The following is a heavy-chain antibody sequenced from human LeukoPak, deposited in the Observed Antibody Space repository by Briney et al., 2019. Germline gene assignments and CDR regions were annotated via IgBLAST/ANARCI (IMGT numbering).Heavy chain of an antibody. CDR3: ARLADY. Sequence: GGSLRLSCAVSGFTFSSYWMSWVRQAPGKGLEWVANIKQDGSEKYYVDSVRGRFTISRDNAKNSLYLQMNSLRAEDTAIYYCARLADYWGQGTLVTVSS. J-gene: IGHJ4*02. CDR1: GFTFSSYW. V-gene: IGHV3-7*03. CDR2: IKQDGSEK.